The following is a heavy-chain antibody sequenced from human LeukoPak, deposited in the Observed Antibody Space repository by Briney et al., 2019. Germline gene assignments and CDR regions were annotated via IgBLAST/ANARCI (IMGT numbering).Heavy chain of an antibody. Sequence: PSETLSLTCTVSGGSISSYYWSWIRQPPGKGLEWIGYIYYSGSTYYNPSLKSRVTISVDTSKNQFSLKLSSVTAADTAVYFCARTNYYYDTSAYYFDYWGQGTLVTVSS. CDR3: ARTNYYYDTSAYYFDY. D-gene: IGHD3-22*01. CDR2: IYYSGST. J-gene: IGHJ4*02. V-gene: IGHV4-59*01. CDR1: GGSISSYY.